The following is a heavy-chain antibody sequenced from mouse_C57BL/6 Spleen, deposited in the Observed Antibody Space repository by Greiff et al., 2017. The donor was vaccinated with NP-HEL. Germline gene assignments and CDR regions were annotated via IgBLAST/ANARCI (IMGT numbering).Heavy chain of an antibody. CDR2: ISDGGSYT. CDR3: ARVGWNWEFDY. V-gene: IGHV5-4*01. CDR1: GFTFSSYA. D-gene: IGHD4-1*01. Sequence: EVQLMESGGGLVKPGGSLKLSCAASGFTFSSYAMSWVRQTPEKRLEWVATISDGGSYTYYPDNVKGRFTISRDNAKNNLYLQMGHLKSEETDMYNCARVGWNWEFDYWGQGTTLTVSS. J-gene: IGHJ2*01.